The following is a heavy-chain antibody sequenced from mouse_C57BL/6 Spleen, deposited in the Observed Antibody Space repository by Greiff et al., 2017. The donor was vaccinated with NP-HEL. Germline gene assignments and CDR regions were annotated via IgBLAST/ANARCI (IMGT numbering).Heavy chain of an antibody. CDR1: GYTFTSYW. D-gene: IGHD2-3*01. CDR3: ARYEYYYAMDY. Sequence: QVQLRQPGAELVKPGASVKLSCKASGYTFTSYWMQWVKQRPGQGLEWIGEIDPSDSYTNYNQKFKGKATLTVDTSSSTAYMQLSSLTSEDSAVYYCARYEYYYAMDYWGQGTSVTVSS. J-gene: IGHJ4*01. CDR2: IDPSDSYT. V-gene: IGHV1-50*01.